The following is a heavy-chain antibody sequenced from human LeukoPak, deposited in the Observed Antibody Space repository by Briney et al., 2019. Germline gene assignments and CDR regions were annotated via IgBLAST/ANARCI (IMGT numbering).Heavy chain of an antibody. CDR3: ARHLSGVTGYTYGRGIDY. D-gene: IGHD5-18*01. V-gene: IGHV3-7*01. Sequence: GGSLRLSCAASGFTFSSYWMSWVRQAPGKGLEWVANIKKDGSEKYYVDSVKGRFTISRDSAKTSLYLQMISLRAEDTAVYYCARHLSGVTGYTYGRGIDYWGQGTLVTVSS. CDR1: GFTFSSYW. J-gene: IGHJ4*02. CDR2: IKKDGSEK.